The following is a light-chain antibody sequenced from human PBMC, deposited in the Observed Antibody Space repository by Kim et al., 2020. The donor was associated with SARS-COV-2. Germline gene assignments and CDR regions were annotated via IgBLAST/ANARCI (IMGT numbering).Light chain of an antibody. V-gene: IGKV3-15*01. CDR3: KQYDKWPLT. J-gene: IGKJ4*01. CDR2: GAS. CDR1: QSANSK. Sequence: VSPGERATLFCRASQSANSKLAWYQQKPGQATRLLIYGASTRATDIPARFSGSGSGTDFTHTISCLQSEDFAVYYCKQYDKWPLTVGGGTKVDIK.